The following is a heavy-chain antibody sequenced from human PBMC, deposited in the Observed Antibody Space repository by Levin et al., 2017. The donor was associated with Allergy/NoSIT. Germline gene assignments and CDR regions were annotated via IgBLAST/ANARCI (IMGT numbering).Heavy chain of an antibody. CDR2: MNPNSGNT. CDR3: ARGPIIAVAGTVDY. J-gene: IGHJ4*02. V-gene: IGHV1-8*01. CDR1: GYTFTSYD. Sequence: ASVKVSCKASGYTFTSYDINWVRQATGQGLEWMGWMNPNSGNTGYAQKFQGRVTMTRNTSISTAYMELSSLRSEDTAVYYCARGPIIAVAGTVDYWGQGTLVTVSS. D-gene: IGHD6-19*01.